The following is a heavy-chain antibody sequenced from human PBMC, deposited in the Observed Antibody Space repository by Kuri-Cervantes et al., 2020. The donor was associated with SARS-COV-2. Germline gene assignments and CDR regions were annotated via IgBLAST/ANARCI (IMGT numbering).Heavy chain of an antibody. V-gene: IGHV3-48*01. CDR3: ARSLLWFGDLVDY. CDR2: ISSSSRTI. CDR1: GFTFSDYN. J-gene: IGHJ4*02. Sequence: GGSLRLSCAASGFTFSDYNINWVRQAPGKGLEWVSYISSSSRTIYYADSVKGRFTISRDNSKNTLYLQMNSLRAEDTAVYYCARSLLWFGDLVDYWGQGTLVTVSS. D-gene: IGHD3-10*01.